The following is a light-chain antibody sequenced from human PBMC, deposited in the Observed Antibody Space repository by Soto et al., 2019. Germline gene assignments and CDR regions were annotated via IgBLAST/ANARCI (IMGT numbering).Light chain of an antibody. V-gene: IGKV1-5*01. CDR2: DDS. CDR3: QQYHSYSWT. J-gene: IGKJ1*01. Sequence: DIQMTQSPSTLSASVGDRVTITCRARQSISSWLAWYQQKPGKAPKLLIYDDSSLASGVPSRFSGSGSGTEFTLTISSLQPDDFATYYCQQYHSYSWTFGRGTKVEIK. CDR1: QSISSW.